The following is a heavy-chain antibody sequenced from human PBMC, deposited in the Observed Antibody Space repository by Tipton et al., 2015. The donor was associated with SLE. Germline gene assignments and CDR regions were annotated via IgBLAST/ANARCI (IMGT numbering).Heavy chain of an antibody. J-gene: IGHJ5*02. V-gene: IGHV5-51*03. D-gene: IGHD1-26*01. CDR3: ARLGGSHNWFDP. Sequence: QLVQSGAEVKKPGESLKISCKGSGYRFTTHWIGWVRQMPGKGLEWMGIIYPGDFDTRYSPSFQGQVTISADTSISTAYLQWRSLKASDSAMYYCARLGGSHNWFDPWGQGTLVTVSS. CDR2: IYPGDFDT. CDR1: GYRFTTHW.